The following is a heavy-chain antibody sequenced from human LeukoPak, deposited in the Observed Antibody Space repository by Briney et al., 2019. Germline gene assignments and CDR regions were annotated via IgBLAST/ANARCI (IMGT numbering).Heavy chain of an antibody. V-gene: IGHV3-30*04. CDR3: ARREQVVRGVRFDY. J-gene: IGHJ4*02. Sequence: GGSLRLSCAASGFTFSSYAMHWVRQAPGKGLEWVAVISYDGSNKYYADSVKGRFTISRDNSKNTLYLQMNSLRSEDTAVYYCARREQVVRGVRFDYWGQGTLVTVSS. CDR2: ISYDGSNK. D-gene: IGHD3-10*01. CDR1: GFTFSSYA.